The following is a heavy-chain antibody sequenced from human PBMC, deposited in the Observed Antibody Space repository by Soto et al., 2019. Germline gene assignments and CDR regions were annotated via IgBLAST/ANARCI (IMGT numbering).Heavy chain of an antibody. Sequence: GGSLRLSCAASGFTFSSYAMSWVRQAPGKGLEWVSAISGSGGSTYYADSVKGRFTISRDNSKNTLYLQMNSLRAEDTAVYYCVFFSESIRGVDFDYWGQGTLVTVSS. CDR1: GFTFSSYA. V-gene: IGHV3-23*01. J-gene: IGHJ4*02. CDR3: VFFSESIRGVDFDY. CDR2: ISGSGGST. D-gene: IGHD3-10*01.